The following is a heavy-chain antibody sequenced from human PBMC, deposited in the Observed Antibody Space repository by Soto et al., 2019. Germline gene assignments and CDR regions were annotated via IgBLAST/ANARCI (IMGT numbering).Heavy chain of an antibody. CDR2: MNPNSGNT. D-gene: IGHD6-6*01. Sequence: QVQLVQSGAEVKKPGASVKVSCKASGYTFTSYDINWVRQATGQGLEWMGWMNPNSGNTGYAQKSQXXVXMXXHSYISTAYMELSSLSSEDTAVYYCARAPAARPKDWGQGTLVTVSS. J-gene: IGHJ4*02. V-gene: IGHV1-8*01. CDR3: ARAPAARPKD. CDR1: GYTFTSYD.